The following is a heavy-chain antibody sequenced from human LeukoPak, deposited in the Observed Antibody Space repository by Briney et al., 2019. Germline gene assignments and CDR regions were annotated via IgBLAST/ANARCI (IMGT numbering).Heavy chain of an antibody. CDR2: ISGSGGST. CDR3: AKVYYYGSGSYYNDAFDI. V-gene: IGHV3-23*01. Sequence: PGGSLRLSCAASGFTFSSHAMSWVRQAPGKGLEWVSAISGSGGSTYYADSVKGRFTISRDNSKNTLYLQMDSLRAEDTAVYYCAKVYYYGSGSYYNDAFDIWGQGTMVTVSS. D-gene: IGHD3-10*01. J-gene: IGHJ3*02. CDR1: GFTFSSHA.